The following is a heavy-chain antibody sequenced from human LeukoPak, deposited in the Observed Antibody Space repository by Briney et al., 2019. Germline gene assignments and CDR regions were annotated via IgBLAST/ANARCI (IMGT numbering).Heavy chain of an antibody. CDR1: GGSISSGDYY. CDR2: IYYSGST. V-gene: IGHV4-30-4*01. CDR3: ARGPSYDYVWGPFGP. Sequence: SETPSLTCTVSGGSISSGDYYWSWIRQPPGKVLEWLGYIYYSGSTYYNPSLKSRVTISVDTSKNQFSLKLSSVTAADTAVYYCARGPSYDYVWGPFGPWGQGTLVTVSS. J-gene: IGHJ5*02. D-gene: IGHD3-16*01.